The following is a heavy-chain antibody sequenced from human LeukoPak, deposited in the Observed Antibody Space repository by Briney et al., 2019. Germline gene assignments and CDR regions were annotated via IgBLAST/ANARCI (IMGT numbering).Heavy chain of an antibody. CDR1: GYSVTSYW. J-gene: IGHJ5*02. D-gene: IGHD6-6*01. CDR3: ARLEYSSSSGGYNWFDP. V-gene: IGHV5-51*01. CDR2: IYPGDSDT. Sequence: GESLKISCKGSGYSVTSYWIGWVRQMPGKGLEWMGIIYPGDSDTRYSPSFQGQVTISADKYISTAYLQWSSLKASDTAMYYCARLEYSSSSGGYNWFDPWGQGTLVTVSS.